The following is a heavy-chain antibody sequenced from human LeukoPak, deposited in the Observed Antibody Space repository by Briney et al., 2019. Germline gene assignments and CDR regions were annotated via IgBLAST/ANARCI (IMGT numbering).Heavy chain of an antibody. D-gene: IGHD3-16*01. CDR3: AREAWDYVWGSYWFDP. J-gene: IGHJ5*02. Sequence: PSETLSLTCTVSGGSISSYYWSWIRQPPGKGLEWIGYIYYSGSTNYNPSLKSRVTISVDTSRNQFSLKLSSVTAADTAVYYCAREAWDYVWGSYWFDPWGQGTLVTVSS. V-gene: IGHV4-59*01. CDR1: GGSISSYY. CDR2: IYYSGST.